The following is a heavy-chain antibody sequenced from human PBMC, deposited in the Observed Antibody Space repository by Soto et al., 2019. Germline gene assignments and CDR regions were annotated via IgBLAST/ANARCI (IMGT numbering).Heavy chain of an antibody. CDR1: GYTFTRYA. CDR2: INAGNGNT. D-gene: IGHD3-3*01. J-gene: IGHJ5*02. V-gene: IGHV1-3*01. Sequence: GASVKVSCKASGYTFTRYAMHWVRQAPGRRLEWMGWINAGNGNTKYSQRFQGRVTITRDTSASTAYMELSSLRSEDTAVYYCARVPGYYDFWSGNNWFDPWGQRTLVTVSS. CDR3: ARVPGYYDFWSGNNWFDP.